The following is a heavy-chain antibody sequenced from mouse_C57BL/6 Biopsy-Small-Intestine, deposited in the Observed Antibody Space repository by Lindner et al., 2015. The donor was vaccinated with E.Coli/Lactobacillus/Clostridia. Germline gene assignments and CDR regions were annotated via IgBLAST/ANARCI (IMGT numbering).Heavy chain of an antibody. Sequence: VQLQESGPELVKPGASVKMSCKASGYTFSTYVMHWVKQRPGQGLEWIGYINPHNDGTKYNEKFKGKATLTSDKSSSTAYMELSSLTSEDTAVYYCTTYYSNLGGFAYWGQGTLVTVSA. CDR3: TTYYSNLGGFAY. CDR1: GYTFSTYV. D-gene: IGHD2-5*01. CDR2: INPHNDGT. J-gene: IGHJ3*01. V-gene: IGHV1-14*01.